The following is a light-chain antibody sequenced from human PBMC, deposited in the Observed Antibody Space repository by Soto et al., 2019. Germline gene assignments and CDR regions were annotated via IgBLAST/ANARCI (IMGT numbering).Light chain of an antibody. CDR2: EVT. V-gene: IGLV2-18*02. CDR3: SSYTSTSRYV. CDR1: SSDVGKYDR. J-gene: IGLJ1*01. Sequence: QSALTQPPSVSGSPGQSVTISCTGTSSDVGKYDRVSWYQQPPGTAPNLIIYEVTNRPSGVPARFSGSKSGNTASLTISGLQAEDEADYYCSSYTSTSRYVFGAGTKLTVL.